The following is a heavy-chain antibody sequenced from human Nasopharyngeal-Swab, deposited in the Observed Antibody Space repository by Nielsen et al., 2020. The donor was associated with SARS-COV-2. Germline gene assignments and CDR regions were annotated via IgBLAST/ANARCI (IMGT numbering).Heavy chain of an antibody. D-gene: IGHD5-18*01. Sequence: GESLKISCAASGFTFSSYWMSWVRKAPGKGLEWVANIKQDGSEKYYVDSVKGRFTISRDNAKNSLYLQMNSLRAEDTAVYYCARDNGYIAYFDYWGQGTLVTVSS. V-gene: IGHV3-7*01. CDR3: ARDNGYIAYFDY. CDR2: IKQDGSEK. J-gene: IGHJ4*02. CDR1: GFTFSSYW.